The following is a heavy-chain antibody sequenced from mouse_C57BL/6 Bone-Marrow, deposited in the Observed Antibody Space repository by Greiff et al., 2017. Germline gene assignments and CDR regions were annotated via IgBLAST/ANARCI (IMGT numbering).Heavy chain of an antibody. CDR1: GYTFTSYG. D-gene: IGHD3-2*02. Sequence: VQLQESGAELARPGASVKLSCKASGYTFTSYGISWVKQRTGQGLEWIGEIYPRSGNTYYNEKFKGKATLTADKSSSTAYMELRSLTSEDSAVYFCARDSSGYYAMDYGGQGTSVTVSS. CDR3: ARDSSGYYAMDY. CDR2: IYPRSGNT. J-gene: IGHJ4*01. V-gene: IGHV1-81*01.